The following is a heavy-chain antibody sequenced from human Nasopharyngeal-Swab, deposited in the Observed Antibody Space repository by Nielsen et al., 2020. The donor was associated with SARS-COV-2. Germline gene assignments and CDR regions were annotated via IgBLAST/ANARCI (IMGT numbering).Heavy chain of an antibody. CDR2: IKQDGSEK. CDR3: AGGNSNDY. D-gene: IGHD2-21*01. V-gene: IGHV3-7*01. Sequence: GESLKISCAASGFTFSNSWMSWVRQAPGKGLEWVANIKQDGSEKYYVDSVKGRFTISRDNAKNSLYLQMNSLRAEDTAVYYCAGGNSNDYWGQGTLVTVSS. CDR1: GFTFSNSW. J-gene: IGHJ4*02.